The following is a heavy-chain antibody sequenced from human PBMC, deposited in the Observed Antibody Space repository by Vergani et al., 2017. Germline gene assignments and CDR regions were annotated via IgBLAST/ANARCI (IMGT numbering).Heavy chain of an antibody. V-gene: IGHV4-31*03. J-gene: IGHJ3*02. Sequence: QVQLQESGPGLVKPSQTLSLTCTVSGGSISSGGYYWSWIRQPPGKGLEWIGYIYYSGSTYYNPSLKSRVTISVDTSKNQFSLKLSSVTAADTAVYYCASLTYWSSTSCYRNKNDAFDIWGQGTMVTVSS. CDR3: ASLTYWSSTSCYRNKNDAFDI. D-gene: IGHD2-2*01. CDR2: IYYSGST. CDR1: GGSISSGGYY.